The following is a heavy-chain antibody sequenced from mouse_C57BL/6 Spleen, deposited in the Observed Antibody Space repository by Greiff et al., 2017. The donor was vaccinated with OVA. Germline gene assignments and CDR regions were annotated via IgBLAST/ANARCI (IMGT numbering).Heavy chain of an antibody. CDR1: GYAFSSSW. D-gene: IGHD2-3*01. V-gene: IGHV1-82*01. CDR2: IYPGDGDT. J-gene: IGHJ4*01. CDR3: ARDDGYYSFSPYAMDY. Sequence: QVQLKQSGPELVKPGASVKISCKASGYAFSSSWMNWVKQRPGKGLEWIGRIYPGDGDTNYNGQVKGKATMTADKSSSTSDMQLSSLTSDDSAVYFCARDDGYYSFSPYAMDYWGQGTSVTVSS.